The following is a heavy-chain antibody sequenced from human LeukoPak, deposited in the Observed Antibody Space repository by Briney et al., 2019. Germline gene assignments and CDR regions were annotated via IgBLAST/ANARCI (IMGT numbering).Heavy chain of an antibody. D-gene: IGHD5-12*01. J-gene: IGHJ4*02. Sequence: SSETLSLTCAGYGGSFSGYYWSWIRQPPGKGLEWIGEINHSGSTNYNPSLKSRVTISVDTSKNQFFLKLSSVTAADTAVYYCARGRRGSIVATIFDYWGQGTLVTVSS. CDR2: INHSGST. CDR1: GGSFSGYY. V-gene: IGHV4-34*01. CDR3: ARGRRGSIVATIFDY.